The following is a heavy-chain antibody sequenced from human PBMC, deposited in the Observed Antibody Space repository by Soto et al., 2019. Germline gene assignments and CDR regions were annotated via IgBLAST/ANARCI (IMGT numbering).Heavy chain of an antibody. D-gene: IGHD3-3*01. Sequence: QVHLVESGGGVVQPGRSLRLSCAASGFTFSTSTMHWVRKAPGKGLEWVAVIPYDGSSQYYADSVKGRFTISRDNSKNTLYLQVNNLRPEDTAIYYCARLETRGSSARLDYWGQGTLVTVSS. J-gene: IGHJ4*02. CDR3: ARLETRGSSARLDY. CDR1: GFTFSTST. CDR2: IPYDGSSQ. V-gene: IGHV3-30-3*01.